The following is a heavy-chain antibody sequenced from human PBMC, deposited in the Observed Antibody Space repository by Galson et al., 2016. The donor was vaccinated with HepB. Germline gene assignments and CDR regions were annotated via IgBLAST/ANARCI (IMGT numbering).Heavy chain of an antibody. CDR1: GFTFSNHA. Sequence: SLRLSCAASGFTFSNHAMSWVRQAPGKGLEWVSGDSGGGGNTYYADSVKGRFTISRDNSKDTLFLQMNSLRVEDTAIYYCATDSYYDIWSGYRGLGAFDFWGQGTMVTVSS. J-gene: IGHJ3*01. V-gene: IGHV3-23*01. CDR3: ATDSYYDIWSGYRGLGAFDF. CDR2: DSGGGGNT. D-gene: IGHD3-3*01.